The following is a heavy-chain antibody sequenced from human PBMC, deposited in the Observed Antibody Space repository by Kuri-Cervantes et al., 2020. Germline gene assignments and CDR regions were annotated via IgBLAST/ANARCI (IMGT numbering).Heavy chain of an antibody. V-gene: IGHV3-33*01. CDR1: GFTFSSYG. D-gene: IGHD1-1*01. CDR3: AREWTGTTFFLSFAAFDI. Sequence: GGSLRLSCAAPGFTFSSYGMHWVRQAPGKGLEWVAVIWYDGSNKYYADSVKGRFTISRDNSKNTLYLQMNSLRAEDTAVYYCAREWTGTTFFLSFAAFDIWGQGTTVTVSS. CDR2: IWYDGSNK. J-gene: IGHJ3*02.